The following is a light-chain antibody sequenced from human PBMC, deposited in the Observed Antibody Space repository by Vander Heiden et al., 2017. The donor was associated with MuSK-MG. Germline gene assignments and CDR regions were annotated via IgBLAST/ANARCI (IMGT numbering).Light chain of an antibody. V-gene: IGKV1-39*01. Sequence: DIQMTQSRSSLSASVGDRVTITCRASRSISSYLNWYQQKPGKAPKLLIYGASSLQSGVPSRFSGSGSGTDFTLTISSLQSEDFATYYCQQSFSTPITFGQGTRLEIK. J-gene: IGKJ5*01. CDR1: RSISSY. CDR2: GAS. CDR3: QQSFSTPIT.